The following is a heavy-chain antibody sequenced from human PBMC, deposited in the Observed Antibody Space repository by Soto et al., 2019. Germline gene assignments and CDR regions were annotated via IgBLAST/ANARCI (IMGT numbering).Heavy chain of an antibody. Sequence: ASVKVSCKASGYTFTSYGISWVRQAPGQGLEWMGWISAYNGNTNYAQKLQGRVTMTTDTSTSTAYMELRSLRSDDTAVYYCARDLTHYDFWSGPRPGMGVWGQGTTVTVSS. V-gene: IGHV1-18*01. D-gene: IGHD3-3*01. CDR2: ISAYNGNT. J-gene: IGHJ6*02. CDR3: ARDLTHYDFWSGPRPGMGV. CDR1: GYTFTSYG.